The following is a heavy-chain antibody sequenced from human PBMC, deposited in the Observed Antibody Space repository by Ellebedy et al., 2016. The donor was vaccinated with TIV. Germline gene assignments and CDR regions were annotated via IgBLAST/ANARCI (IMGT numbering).Heavy chain of an antibody. D-gene: IGHD6-6*01. J-gene: IGHJ4*02. CDR2: ISGSGSSS. Sequence: PGGSLRLSCAASGFTFRNYAMSWVRQAPGKGLEWVSGISGSGSSSYYVYSVKGRFTISRDNSKNTLYLQTKSLRGEDTAIYYCAKEIGSSPLFDYWGQGTLVTVSS. CDR1: GFTFRNYA. CDR3: AKEIGSSPLFDY. V-gene: IGHV3-23*01.